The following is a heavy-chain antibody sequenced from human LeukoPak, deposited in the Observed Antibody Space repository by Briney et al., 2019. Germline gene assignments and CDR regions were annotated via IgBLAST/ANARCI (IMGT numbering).Heavy chain of an antibody. J-gene: IGHJ4*02. V-gene: IGHV4-59*01. CDR2: VYGSGST. CDR3: ARARNFGGGRFYFDS. CDR1: GASISSYH. Sequence: SETLSLTCTVSGASISSYHWSWIRQPPGKGLEWIGYVYGSGSTDHNPSLKSRVTIPVDTSKNHFSLKLTSVTAADTAVYFCARARNFGGGRFYFDSWGQGILVTVSS. D-gene: IGHD3-16*01.